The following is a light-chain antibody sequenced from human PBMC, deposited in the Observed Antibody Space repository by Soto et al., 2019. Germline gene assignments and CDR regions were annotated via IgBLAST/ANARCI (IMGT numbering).Light chain of an antibody. CDR3: GTWDRSLDSHYV. J-gene: IGLJ1*01. V-gene: IGLV1-40*01. Sequence: QSVLTQPPSVSGAPGQRVTISCTGSSSNIGAGYGVHWYQHLPGTAPKLLIYGNSNRPSGVPDRFSGSKSGTSATLGITGLQTGDEAEYYCGTWDRSLDSHYVFGTGTKVTV. CDR1: SSNIGAGYG. CDR2: GNS.